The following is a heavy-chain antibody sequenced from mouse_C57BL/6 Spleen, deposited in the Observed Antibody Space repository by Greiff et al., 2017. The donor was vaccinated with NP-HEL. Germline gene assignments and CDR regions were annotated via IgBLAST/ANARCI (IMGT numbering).Heavy chain of an antibody. D-gene: IGHD4-1*01. Sequence: VQLQQSGTELVKPGASVKLSCKASGYTFTSYWMHWVKQRPGQGLEWIGNINPSNGGTNYNEKFKSKAKLTVDKSSSTAYMQLSSLTSEDSAVYYCAHLTGDSYYFDYWGQGTTLTVSS. CDR1: GYTFTSYW. J-gene: IGHJ2*01. CDR2: INPSNGGT. CDR3: AHLTGDSYYFDY. V-gene: IGHV1-53*01.